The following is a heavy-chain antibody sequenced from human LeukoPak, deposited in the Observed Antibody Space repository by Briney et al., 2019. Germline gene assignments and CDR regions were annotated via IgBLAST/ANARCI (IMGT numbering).Heavy chain of an antibody. V-gene: IGHV3-74*03. CDR3: AKGVSSSPHSSVDY. CDR1: GFPFRVRW. J-gene: IGHJ4*02. CDR2: KKDGFFS. D-gene: IGHD6-6*01. Sequence: GGSLRLSCTASGFPFRVRWMHWVRQAPGKGLVWISLKKDGFFSTYADSVKGRFTISRDNSKNTLYLQMNSLRAEDTAVYYCAKGVSSSPHSSVDYWGQGTLVTVSS.